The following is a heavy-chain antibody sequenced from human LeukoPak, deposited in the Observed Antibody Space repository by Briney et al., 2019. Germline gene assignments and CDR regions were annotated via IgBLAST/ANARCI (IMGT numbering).Heavy chain of an antibody. V-gene: IGHV3-53*01. J-gene: IGHJ4*02. CDR3: TRSGYRHPYHFDS. D-gene: IGHD3-22*01. CDR1: GFSVRTTY. Sequence: GGSLRLSCAASGFSVRTTYMSWVRQAPGKGLEWVSVLYTGGGTDHADSVKGRFTISRDNSKNTLSLQMNSLRAEDTAIYYCTRSGYRHPYHFDSWGQGTLVTVSS. CDR2: LYTGGGT.